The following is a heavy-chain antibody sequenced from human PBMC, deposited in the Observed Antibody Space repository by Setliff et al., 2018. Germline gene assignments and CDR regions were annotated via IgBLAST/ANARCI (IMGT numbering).Heavy chain of an antibody. CDR1: GGSISSSSYY. D-gene: IGHD3-9*01. CDR2: IYYSGST. V-gene: IGHV4-39*07. CDR3: ARTLYDYDILTGPGYYFDY. Sequence: NPSETLSLTCTVSGGSISSSSYYWGWIRQPPGKGLEWIGSIYYSGSTYYNPSLESRVTISVDTSKNQFSLKLSSVTAADTAVYYCARTLYDYDILTGPGYYFDYWGQGTLVTVSS. J-gene: IGHJ4*02.